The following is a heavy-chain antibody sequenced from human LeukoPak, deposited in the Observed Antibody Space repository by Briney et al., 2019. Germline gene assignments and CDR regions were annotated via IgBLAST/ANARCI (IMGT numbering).Heavy chain of an antibody. Sequence: PGGSLRLSCATSGFTFGRYWMNWVRQAPGKGLEWVANINEDGSEKHYVDSVKGRFAMSRDNAKNSFYLQMNSLRAEDTAVYYCTRGIRGDPGIDDWGQGTLVTVSS. CDR1: GFTFGRYW. CDR3: TRGIRGDPGIDD. D-gene: IGHD3-10*01. J-gene: IGHJ4*02. CDR2: INEDGSEK. V-gene: IGHV3-7*01.